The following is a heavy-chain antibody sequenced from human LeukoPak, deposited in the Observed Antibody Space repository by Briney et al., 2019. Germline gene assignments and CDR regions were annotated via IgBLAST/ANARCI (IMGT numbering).Heavy chain of an antibody. J-gene: IGHJ4*02. CDR2: INPSGGST. CDR3: ARQGTYSSAIGMGY. Sequence: ASVKVSCKASGYTFNNHYMYWARQAPGQGLEWMGVINPSGGSTSYAQKFQGRVTMTRDTSTRTVYMEVNSLRSEDTAVYYCARQGTYSSAIGMGYWGQGTLVTVSS. V-gene: IGHV1-46*02. CDR1: GYTFNNHY. D-gene: IGHD6-19*01.